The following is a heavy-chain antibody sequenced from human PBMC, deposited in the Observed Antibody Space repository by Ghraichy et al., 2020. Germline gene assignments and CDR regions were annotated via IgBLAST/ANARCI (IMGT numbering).Heavy chain of an antibody. Sequence: GVLNISCVASGFTFSGYWMQWVRQAPGKGLEWVANIRQDGNEKYYVDSVKGRFTISRDNARNSLYLQMNSLRAEDTAVYYCARRYFDSWGQGTLVTVSS. CDR1: GFTFSGYW. J-gene: IGHJ4*02. CDR2: IRQDGNEK. CDR3: ARRYFDS. V-gene: IGHV3-7*03.